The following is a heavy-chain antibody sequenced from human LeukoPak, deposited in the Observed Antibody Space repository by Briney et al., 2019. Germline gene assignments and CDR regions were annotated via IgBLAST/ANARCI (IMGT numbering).Heavy chain of an antibody. J-gene: IGHJ3*02. Sequence: SQTLSLTCAISGDSVSSNGAAWNWIRQSPSRGLEWLGRTYYRSKWYTEYVLSVKARVTINPDTSRNHFSLQLNSMTPEDTAVYYCASYAFEIWGQGKMVTVSS. CDR1: GDSVSSNGAA. CDR3: ASYAFEI. CDR2: TYYRSKWYT. V-gene: IGHV6-1*01.